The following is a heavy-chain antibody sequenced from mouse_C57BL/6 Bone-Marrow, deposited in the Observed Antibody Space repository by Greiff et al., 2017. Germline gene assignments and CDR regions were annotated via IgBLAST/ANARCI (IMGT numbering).Heavy chain of an antibody. CDR2: IHPNSGST. Sequence: QVQLQQPGAELVKPGASVKLSCKASGYTFTSYWMHWVTQRPGQGLEWIGMIHPNSGSTNYNEQFKSQATLTVDKSSSTAYMQLSSLTSEDAAVYYCASGDGYYLWFAYWGQGTLVTVSA. V-gene: IGHV1-64*01. J-gene: IGHJ3*01. CDR1: GYTFTSYW. D-gene: IGHD2-3*01. CDR3: ASGDGYYLWFAY.